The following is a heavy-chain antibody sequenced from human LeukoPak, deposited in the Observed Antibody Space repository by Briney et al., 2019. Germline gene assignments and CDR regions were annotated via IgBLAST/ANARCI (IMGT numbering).Heavy chain of an antibody. Sequence: GGSLRLSCAASGFTFSSYWMSWVRQAPGKGLEWVANIKQDGSEKYYVDSVKGRFTISRDNAKNSLYLQMNSLRAEDTAVYYCARDQRYCSSSSCPWEPFDYWGQGTLVTVSS. CDR3: ARDQRYCSSSSCPWEPFDY. D-gene: IGHD2-2*01. CDR1: GFTFSSYW. J-gene: IGHJ4*02. V-gene: IGHV3-7*05. CDR2: IKQDGSEK.